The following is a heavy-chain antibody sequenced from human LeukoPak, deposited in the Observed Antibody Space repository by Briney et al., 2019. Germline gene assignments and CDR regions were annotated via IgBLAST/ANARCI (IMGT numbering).Heavy chain of an antibody. J-gene: IGHJ6*02. CDR2: INPSGGST. D-gene: IGHD3-3*01. Sequence: ASVKVSCKASGYTFTSYYMHWVRQAPGQGLEWMGIINPSGGSTSYAQKFQGRVTMTRDTSTSTVYMELSSLRSEDTAVYYCARESPSPPPYYGFWSGYLPNYYYYGMDVWGQGTTVTVSS. CDR1: GYTFTSYY. CDR3: ARESPSPPPYYGFWSGYLPNYYYYGMDV. V-gene: IGHV1-46*01.